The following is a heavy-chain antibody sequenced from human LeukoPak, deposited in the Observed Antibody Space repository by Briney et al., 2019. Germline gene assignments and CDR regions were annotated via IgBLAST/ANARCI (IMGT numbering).Heavy chain of an antibody. J-gene: IGHJ4*02. CDR3: GRDGGFGEFDDY. CDR1: GFTFSTYP. V-gene: IGHV3-23*01. Sequence: GGSLRLSCAASGFTFSTYPISWVRQAPGKGLEWVSAISGGGDSTYYADSVKGRFTISRDNSKNTLYLQMNSLRAEDTAVYYCGRDGGFGEFDDYWGQGALVTVSS. CDR2: ISGGGDST. D-gene: IGHD3-10*01.